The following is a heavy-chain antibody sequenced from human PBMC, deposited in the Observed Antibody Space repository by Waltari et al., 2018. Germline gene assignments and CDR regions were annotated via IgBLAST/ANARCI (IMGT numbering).Heavy chain of an antibody. D-gene: IGHD4-4*01. CDR2: INWDGSST. V-gene: IGHV3-20*04. CDR3: ARVNSNYVNWFDP. J-gene: IGHJ5*02. Sequence: EEQLVESGGGVVRPGGSLRLSCAASGFPFDHYAMAWVRQAPGKGLGWVAGINWDGSSTGDADSVKGRFTIARDNAKNSLHLHVNSLTAEDTAFYYCARVNSNYVNWFDPWGQGTLVIVSS. CDR1: GFPFDHYA.